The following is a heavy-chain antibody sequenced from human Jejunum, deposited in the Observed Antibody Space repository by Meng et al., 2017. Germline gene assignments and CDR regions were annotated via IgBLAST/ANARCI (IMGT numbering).Heavy chain of an antibody. CDR1: DDSITSSTYY. D-gene: IGHD2-21*01. CDR2: IYYSGNT. J-gene: IGHJ4*02. V-gene: IGHV4-39*02. Sequence: QVQLQESGPGLVKPSETLSLTCTVSDDSITSSTYYWGWTRQPPGRGLEWIGSIYYSGNTHYSSSLKSRVSISVDTSKNHFSLRLDSLTAADTAVYYCARGGGDSYGTFDSWGRGTLVTVSS. CDR3: ARGGGDSYGTFDS.